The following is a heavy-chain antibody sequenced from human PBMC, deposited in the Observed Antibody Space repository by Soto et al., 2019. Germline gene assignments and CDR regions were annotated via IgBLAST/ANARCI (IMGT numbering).Heavy chain of an antibody. Sequence: QVQLVESGGGVVQPGRSLRLSCATSGFTFSNYGMHWVRQAPGKGLEWVAVVSYDAYTKLYADSVKGRFTISRDDSKNTLYLQMNSLRTEDTAVYYCGKEGEVRFSNTWGLDYWGQGSLVTVSS. J-gene: IGHJ4*02. CDR3: GKEGEVRFSNTWGLDY. CDR2: VSYDAYTK. V-gene: IGHV3-30*18. CDR1: GFTFSNYG. D-gene: IGHD6-13*01.